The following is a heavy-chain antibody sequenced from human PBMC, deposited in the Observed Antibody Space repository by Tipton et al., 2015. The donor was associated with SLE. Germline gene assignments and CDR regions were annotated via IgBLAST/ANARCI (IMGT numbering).Heavy chain of an antibody. CDR3: ASGDAFDI. CDR1: GGSISSGGYS. J-gene: IGHJ3*02. CDR2: IYHSGST. Sequence: TLSLTCAVSGGSISSGGYSWSWIRQPPGKGLEWIGYIYHSGSTYYNPSLKSRVTISVDRSKNQFSLKLSSVTAADTAVYYCASGDAFDIWGRGTMVTVSS. V-gene: IGHV4-30-2*01.